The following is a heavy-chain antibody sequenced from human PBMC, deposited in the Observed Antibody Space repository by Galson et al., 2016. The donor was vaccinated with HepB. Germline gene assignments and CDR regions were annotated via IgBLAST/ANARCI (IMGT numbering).Heavy chain of an antibody. CDR1: GFTFSTYW. D-gene: IGHD2-15*01. Sequence: SLRLSCAASGFTFSTYWMSWVRQAPGKGLEWVANINQDGSEKYYADSVKGRFTISRDNAKNSLHLQMNSLRAEDTAVYYCARNRLGWSLLEAIDSWGQGTLVTVSS. V-gene: IGHV3-7*02. CDR2: INQDGSEK. CDR3: ARNRLGWSLLEAIDS. J-gene: IGHJ4*02.